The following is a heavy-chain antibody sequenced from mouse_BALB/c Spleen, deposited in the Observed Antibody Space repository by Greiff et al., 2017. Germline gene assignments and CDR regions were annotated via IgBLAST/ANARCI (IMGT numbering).Heavy chain of an antibody. Sequence: VQLQQSGAELVRSGASVKLSCTASGFNIKDYYMHWVKQRPEQGLEWIGWIDPENGDTEYAPKFQGKATMTADTSSNTAYLQLSSLTSEDTAVYYCKSYYGNYAYAMDDWGQGTSVTVSS. D-gene: IGHD2-1*01. J-gene: IGHJ4*01. CDR2: IDPENGDT. CDR3: KSYYGNYAYAMDD. CDR1: GFNIKDYY. V-gene: IGHV14-4*02.